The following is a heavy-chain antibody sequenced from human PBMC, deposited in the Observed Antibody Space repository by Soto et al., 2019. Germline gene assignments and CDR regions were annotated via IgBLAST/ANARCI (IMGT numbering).Heavy chain of an antibody. Sequence: QVHLQGSGPGRVKPSGTLSLTCAASGGSFASTTCWSWVRQAPGKGLEWIGEIYPSGNINSNPSLKSRLSISVDKSKNHFSLRLRSVTAADTAVYYCATGREAFSDWGQGTLVTVSS. V-gene: IGHV4-4*02. CDR1: GGSFASTTC. CDR3: ATGREAFSD. CDR2: IYPSGNI. D-gene: IGHD1-26*01. J-gene: IGHJ4*02.